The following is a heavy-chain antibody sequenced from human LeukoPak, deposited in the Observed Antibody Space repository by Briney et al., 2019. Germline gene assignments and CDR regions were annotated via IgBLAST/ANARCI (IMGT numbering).Heavy chain of an antibody. D-gene: IGHD4-23*01. CDR3: ARSVTTVVTHFDY. J-gene: IGHJ4*02. Sequence: PSETLSLTCAVSSSSLSSGYFWGWIRQPPGKELEWIGSIYHSGSTYYNPSLKSRVTISVEKSKKQFSLKLSSVTAADTAVYYCARSVTTVVTHFDYWGQGTLVTVSS. V-gene: IGHV4-38-2*01. CDR2: IYHSGST. CDR1: SSSLSSGYF.